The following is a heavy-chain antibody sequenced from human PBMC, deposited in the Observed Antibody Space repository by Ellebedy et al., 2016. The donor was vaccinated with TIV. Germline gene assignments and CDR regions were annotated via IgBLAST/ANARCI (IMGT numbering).Heavy chain of an antibody. CDR1: GFTVSSNY. D-gene: IGHD6-13*01. J-gene: IGHJ6*02. CDR3: ARFNESLAAAGTGYYYYGMDV. CDR2: IYSGGST. Sequence: GESLKISCAASGFTVSSNYMSWVRQAPGKGLEWVSVIYSGGSTYYADSVKGRFTISRDNSKNTLYLQMNSLRAEDTAVYYRARFNESLAAAGTGYYYYGMDVWGQGTTVTVSS. V-gene: IGHV3-53*01.